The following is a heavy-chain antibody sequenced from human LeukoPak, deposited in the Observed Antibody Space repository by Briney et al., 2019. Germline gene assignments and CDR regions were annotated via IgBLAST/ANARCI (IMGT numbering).Heavy chain of an antibody. J-gene: IGHJ4*02. D-gene: IGHD3-22*01. CDR1: GFTFSSYA. CDR3: AKGQSSSGLRNYFDY. V-gene: IGHV3-23*01. CDR2: ISASGGTT. Sequence: PGESLRLSCAASGFTFSSYAMSWVRQAPGKGLECVSGISASGGTTYYADSVKGRFTISRDNSKNTLYLQMNSLRAEDTAVYYCAKGQSSSGLRNYFDYWGQGTLVTVSS.